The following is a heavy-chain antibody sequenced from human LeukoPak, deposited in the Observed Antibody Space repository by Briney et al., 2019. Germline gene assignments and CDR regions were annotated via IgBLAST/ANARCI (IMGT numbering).Heavy chain of an antibody. CDR3: ARGRVGYDSSGYYFDY. V-gene: IGHV3-53*04. D-gene: IGHD3-22*01. CDR2: IYSGGST. CDR1: GFTFRSYS. J-gene: IGHJ4*02. Sequence: GGSLRLSCAASGFTFRSYSMNWVRQAPGKGLEWVSVIYSGGSTYSADSVKGRFTISRHNSKNTLYLQMNSLRAEDTAVYYCARGRVGYDSSGYYFDYWGQGTLVTVSS.